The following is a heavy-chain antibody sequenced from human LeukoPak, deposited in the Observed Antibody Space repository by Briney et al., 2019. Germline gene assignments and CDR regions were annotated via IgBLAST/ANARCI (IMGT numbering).Heavy chain of an antibody. D-gene: IGHD6-19*01. J-gene: IGHJ4*02. V-gene: IGHV4-39*01. CDR2: IYYSGST. CDR1: GGSISSSSYY. Sequence: SETLSLTCTVSGGSISSSSYYWGWIRQPPGKGLEWIGSIYYSGSTYYNPSLKSRVTISVDTSKNQFSLKLSSVTAADTAVYYCARAHSSGWSNFDYWGQGTLVTVSS. CDR3: ARAHSSGWSNFDY.